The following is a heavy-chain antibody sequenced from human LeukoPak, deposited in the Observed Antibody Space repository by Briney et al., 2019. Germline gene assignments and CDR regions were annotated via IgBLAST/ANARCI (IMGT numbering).Heavy chain of an antibody. J-gene: IGHJ4*02. CDR1: SGSISTYY. CDR3: ARGVGLTQGGTFDY. D-gene: IGHD1-1*01. V-gene: IGHV4-59*08. Sequence: SETLSLTCTVSSGSISTYYWSWIRQPPGKGLEWIGYIYYSGSTKYNPSLKSRVTLSIDTSKNQFSLKLSSVTAADTAVYYCARGVGLTQGGTFDYWGQGTLVTVSS. CDR2: IYYSGST.